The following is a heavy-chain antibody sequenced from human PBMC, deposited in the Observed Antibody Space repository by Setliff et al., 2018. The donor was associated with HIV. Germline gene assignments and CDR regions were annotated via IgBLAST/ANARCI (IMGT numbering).Heavy chain of an antibody. V-gene: IGHV4-4*02. CDR2: IYHTEYT. CDR3: ARGHCSGTNCYGVDYYGMDV. J-gene: IGHJ6*02. Sequence: SETLSLTCAVSGGSLSSDNWWTWVRQPPGKGLEWIGEIYHTEYTNYSPSLKSRVPMSVDRSKNQFSLNLTAVTAADTAVYYCARGHCSGTNCYGVDYYGMDVWGQGTTVTVS. D-gene: IGHD2-2*01. CDR1: GGSLSSDNW.